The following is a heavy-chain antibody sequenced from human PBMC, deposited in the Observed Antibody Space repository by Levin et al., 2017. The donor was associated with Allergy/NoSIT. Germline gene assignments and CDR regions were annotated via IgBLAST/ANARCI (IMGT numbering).Heavy chain of an antibody. Sequence: GGSLRLSCKASGYTFTSYDINWVRQATGQGLEWMGWMNPNSGNTGYAQKFQGRVTMTRNTSISTAYMELSSLRSEDTAVYYCASFSGYQSNDAFDIWGQGTMVTVSS. CDR3: ASFSGYQSNDAFDI. CDR1: GYTFTSYD. CDR2: MNPNSGNT. J-gene: IGHJ3*02. D-gene: IGHD5-12*01. V-gene: IGHV1-8*01.